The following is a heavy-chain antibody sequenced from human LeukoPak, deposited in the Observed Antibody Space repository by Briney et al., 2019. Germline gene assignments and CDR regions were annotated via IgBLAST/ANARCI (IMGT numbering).Heavy chain of an antibody. D-gene: IGHD5-12*01. CDR2: IYSGGST. V-gene: IGHV3-53*01. J-gene: IGHJ6*03. Sequence: GGSLRLSCAASGFTVSSNYMSWVRQAPGKGLEWVSVIYSGGSTYYADSVKGRFTISRDNSKNTLYLQMNSLRAEDTAVYYCARGRYSGYIGDYYYYMDVWGKGTTVTVSS. CDR1: GFTVSSNY. CDR3: ARGRYSGYIGDYYYYMDV.